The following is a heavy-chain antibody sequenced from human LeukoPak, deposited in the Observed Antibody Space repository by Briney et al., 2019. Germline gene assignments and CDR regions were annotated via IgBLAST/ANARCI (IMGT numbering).Heavy chain of an antibody. Sequence: PGGSLRHSCAASGFTFSSYAMSWVRQAPGKGLEWVSAISGSGGSTYYADSVKGRFTISRDNSKNTLYLQMNSLRAEDTAVYYCATTTVVNAVGGYFDYWGQGTLVTVSS. CDR3: ATTTVVNAVGGYFDY. CDR1: GFTFSSYA. CDR2: ISGSGGST. D-gene: IGHD4-23*01. V-gene: IGHV3-23*01. J-gene: IGHJ4*02.